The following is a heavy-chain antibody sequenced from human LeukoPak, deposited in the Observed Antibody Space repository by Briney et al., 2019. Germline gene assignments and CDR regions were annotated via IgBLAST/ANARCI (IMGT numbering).Heavy chain of an antibody. D-gene: IGHD3-10*01. J-gene: IGHJ4*02. V-gene: IGHV3-48*03. Sequence: RGSLRLSCAASTFSFSNYEMNWVRQAPGQGLEWVSYISPTGYTIYYADSVKGRFTISRDSAKNSLYLQMSSLRAEDTAVYYCARVGYHGSGSFDYWGQGTLVTVSS. CDR1: TFSFSNYE. CDR3: ARVGYHGSGSFDY. CDR2: ISPTGYTI.